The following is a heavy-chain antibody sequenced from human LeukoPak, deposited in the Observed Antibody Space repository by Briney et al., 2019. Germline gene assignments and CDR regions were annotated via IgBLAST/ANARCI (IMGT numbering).Heavy chain of an antibody. J-gene: IGHJ5*02. CDR3: ARVAYYDILTGYLNWFDP. Sequence: ASVKVSCKASGGTFSSYAISWVRQAPGQGLEWMRIINPSAGSTTYAQNFQGRVSMTRDTSTSTVYMELSSLRFEDTAVYYCARVAYYDILTGYLNWFDPWGQGTLVTVSS. D-gene: IGHD3-9*01. V-gene: IGHV1-46*01. CDR2: INPSAGST. CDR1: GGTFSSYA.